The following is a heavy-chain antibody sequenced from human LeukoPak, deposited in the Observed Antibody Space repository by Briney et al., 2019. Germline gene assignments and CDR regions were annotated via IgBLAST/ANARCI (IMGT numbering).Heavy chain of an antibody. CDR2: IFPDDSDT. CDR3: ARQNRYCGSTNCYGDLDY. D-gene: IGHD2-2*01. V-gene: IGHV5-51*01. CDR1: GYTFSGYW. J-gene: IGHJ4*02. Sequence: GASLKISCRGSGYTFSGYWIAWVRPMPGKGLEWMGIIFPDDSDTTYSPSFQGQVTMSADKSISTAYLQWSSLKASDTAMYYCARQNRYCGSTNCYGDLDYWGQGSLVTVSS.